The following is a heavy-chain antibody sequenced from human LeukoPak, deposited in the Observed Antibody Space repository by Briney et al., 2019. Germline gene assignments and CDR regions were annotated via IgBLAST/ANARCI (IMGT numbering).Heavy chain of an antibody. J-gene: IGHJ4*02. CDR3: ARGGGDFWSGYYKYYFDY. V-gene: IGHV4-34*01. CDR2: INHSGST. D-gene: IGHD3-3*01. CDR1: GGSFSGYY. Sequence: SETLSLTRAVYGGSFSGYYWSWIRQPPGKGLEWIGEINHSGSTNYNPSLKSRVTISVDTSKNQFSLKLSSVTAADTAVYYCARGGGDFWSGYYKYYFDYWGQGTLVTVSS.